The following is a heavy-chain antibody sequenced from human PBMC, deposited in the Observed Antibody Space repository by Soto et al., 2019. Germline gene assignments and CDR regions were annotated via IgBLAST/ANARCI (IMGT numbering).Heavy chain of an antibody. Sequence: PGGSLSLSWAASGFTFSSFSMNWVRQAPGKGLEWLSNIRDSGNPTYYADSVRGRFTMSRDNAKNSLYLQMNSLRDEDTAVYYCVRDYQFAFDLWGQGTMVTVS. V-gene: IGHV3-48*02. J-gene: IGHJ3*01. CDR2: IRDSGNPT. D-gene: IGHD2-2*01. CDR3: VRDYQFAFDL. CDR1: GFTFSSFS.